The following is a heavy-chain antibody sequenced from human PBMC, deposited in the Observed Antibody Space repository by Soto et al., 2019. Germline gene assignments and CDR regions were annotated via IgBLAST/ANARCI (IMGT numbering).Heavy chain of an antibody. D-gene: IGHD6-6*01. CDR1: GGTFSSYT. J-gene: IGHJ6*03. V-gene: IGHV1-69*02. Sequence: QVQLVQSGAEVKKPGSSVKVSCKASGGTFSSYTISWVRQAPGQGLEWMGRIIPILGIANYAQKFQGRVTITADKSTSTAYMELSSLRSEDTAVYYCARGIEYGSSSFPSDYYYMDVWGKGTTVTVSS. CDR3: ARGIEYGSSSFPSDYYYMDV. CDR2: IIPILGIA.